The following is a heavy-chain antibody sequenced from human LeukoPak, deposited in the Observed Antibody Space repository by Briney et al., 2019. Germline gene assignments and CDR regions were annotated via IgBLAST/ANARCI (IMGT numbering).Heavy chain of an antibody. V-gene: IGHV3-74*01. Sequence: GGSLRLSCTASGFTFSNYWMHWVRQAPGKGLVCVSRINTDGSSTSYADSVKGRLTISRDNAKNTLFLQMNSLRAEDTAVYYCARALYDFWSGYYIANYMDVWGKGTPVTVSS. CDR1: GFTFSNYW. CDR2: INTDGSST. CDR3: ARALYDFWSGYYIANYMDV. D-gene: IGHD3-3*01. J-gene: IGHJ6*03.